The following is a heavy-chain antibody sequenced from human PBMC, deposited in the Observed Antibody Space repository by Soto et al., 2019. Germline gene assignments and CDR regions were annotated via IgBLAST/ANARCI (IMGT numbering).Heavy chain of an antibody. CDR1: GFTFDNYA. CDR2: FNGSGGMT. Sequence: EVQLLESGGGLVQPGGSLRLSCATSGFTFDNYAMTWVRQAPGKGLEWVSTFNGSGGMTDYTDSVKGRFTISRDNSKNMVFLQMDSLRGEDTAVYYCAKKRAVAGFSYFANRGQGTLVSVSS. V-gene: IGHV3-23*01. D-gene: IGHD6-19*01. J-gene: IGHJ4*02. CDR3: AKKRAVAGFSYFAN.